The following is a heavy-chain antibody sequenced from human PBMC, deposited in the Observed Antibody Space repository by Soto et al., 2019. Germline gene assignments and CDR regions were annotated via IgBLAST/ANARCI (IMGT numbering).Heavy chain of an antibody. J-gene: IGHJ4*02. CDR1: GGSINSYW. CDR2: VYSSGTT. Sequence: SETLSLTCSVSGGSINSYWWSWIRQPAGKGLEWIGRVYSSGTTDYNPSLNSRATMSVETSKNQFSLKLSSVTAADTAVYYCARDIGSFAYGEGYWGQGIQVTVSS. V-gene: IGHV4-4*07. CDR3: ARDIGSFAYGEGY. D-gene: IGHD3-10*01.